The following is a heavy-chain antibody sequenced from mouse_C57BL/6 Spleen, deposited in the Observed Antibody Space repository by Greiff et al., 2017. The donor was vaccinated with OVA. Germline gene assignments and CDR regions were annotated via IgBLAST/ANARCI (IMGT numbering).Heavy chain of an antibody. V-gene: IGHV2-3*01. CDR3: AKPFTTVVGGAMDY. Sequence: VQLQQSGPGLVAPSQSLSITCTVSGFSLTSYGVSWVRQPPGKGLEWLGVIWGDGSTNYHSALISRLSISKDNSKSQVVLKLNSLQTDDTATYYCAKPFTTVVGGAMDYWGQGTSVTVSS. CDR1: GFSLTSYG. CDR2: IWGDGST. J-gene: IGHJ4*01. D-gene: IGHD1-1*01.